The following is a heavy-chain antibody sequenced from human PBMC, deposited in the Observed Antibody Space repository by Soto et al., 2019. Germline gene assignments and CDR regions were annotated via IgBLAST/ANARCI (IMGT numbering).Heavy chain of an antibody. CDR2: INPHSGGT. J-gene: IGHJ4*02. V-gene: IGHV1-2*02. CDR3: ARGDLYYYDSSGRFDY. CDR1: GYTFTGHY. Sequence: DSVKVSCKASGYTFTGHYMTWVRQAPGQGLEWMGWINPHSGGTNYAQKFQGRVTMTRDTSISTAYMELSRLRSDDTAVYYCARGDLYYYDSSGRFDYWGQGVLLTVSS. D-gene: IGHD3-22*01.